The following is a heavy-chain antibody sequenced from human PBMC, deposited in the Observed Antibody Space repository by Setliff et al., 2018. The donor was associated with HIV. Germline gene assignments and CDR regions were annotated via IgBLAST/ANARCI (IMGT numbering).Heavy chain of an antibody. V-gene: IGHV1-18*01. D-gene: IGHD1-26*01. Sequence: GASVKVSCKASGYTFTNYGFSWVRQAPGQGLEWMGWISAYNGGTNYPQKCQGRVTMTRDTSISKAYMELSRLRSDDTAVYYCARGTRVGANDAFDIWGQGTMVTVSS. CDR3: ARGTRVGANDAFDI. J-gene: IGHJ3*02. CDR2: ISAYNGGT. CDR1: GYTFTNYG.